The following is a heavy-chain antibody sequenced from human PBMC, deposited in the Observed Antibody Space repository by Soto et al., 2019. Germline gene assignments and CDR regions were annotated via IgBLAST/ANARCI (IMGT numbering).Heavy chain of an antibody. V-gene: IGHV3-30-3*02. Sequence: PGGSLRLSCAASGFTFNNDAMHWVRQAPGKGLEWVALISYDGRKTYYADSVKGRFTISRDNSNNTLYLQMNSLRAEDTAIYYCAKPYGDYYFDNWGQGTPVTVSS. CDR1: GFTFNNDA. CDR2: ISYDGRKT. D-gene: IGHD4-17*01. CDR3: AKPYGDYYFDN. J-gene: IGHJ4*02.